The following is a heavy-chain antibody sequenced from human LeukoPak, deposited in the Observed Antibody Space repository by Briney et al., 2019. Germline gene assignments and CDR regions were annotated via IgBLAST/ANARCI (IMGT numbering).Heavy chain of an antibody. CDR2: IWYDGRTK. J-gene: IGHJ4*02. CDR1: GFTFSDYG. Sequence: GKSLRLSCAASGFTFSDYGMHWVRQAPGKGLEWVAVIWYDGRTKYYGDSVKGRFTVSRDNSENVMYLEMNSLSVEDTAMYYCAKPGVRQHWFGYYLDNWGQGTLVAVSS. CDR3: AKPGVRQHWFGYYLDN. D-gene: IGHD3-10*01. V-gene: IGHV3-33*06.